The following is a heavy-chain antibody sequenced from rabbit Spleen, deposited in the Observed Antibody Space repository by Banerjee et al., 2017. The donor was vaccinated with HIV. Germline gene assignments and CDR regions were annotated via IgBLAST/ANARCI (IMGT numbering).Heavy chain of an antibody. D-gene: IGHD6-1*01. CDR2: VKTTNDMT. J-gene: IGHJ4*01. CDR3: SREYDDAPDL. V-gene: IGHV1S40*01. Sequence: QSLEESGGDLVKPGASLTLTCTASGFSFSSSYWICWVRQAPGKGLEWIACVKTTNDMTWHATWAKGRFTISKTSSTTVTLQMTSLTAADTATYFCSREYDDAPDLWGPGTLVTVS. CDR1: GFSFSSSYW.